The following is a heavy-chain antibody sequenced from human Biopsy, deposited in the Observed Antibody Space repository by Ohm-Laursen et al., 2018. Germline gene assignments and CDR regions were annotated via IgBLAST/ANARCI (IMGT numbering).Heavy chain of an antibody. D-gene: IGHD5-24*01. CDR3: AKGQAPDGYNYAFDI. CDR2: ISWNSDRI. CDR1: GFNFDDFV. J-gene: IGHJ3*02. Sequence: SLRLSCAASGFNFDDFVMHWVRQTPGKGLEWVSGISWNSDRIAYADSVKGRFTISRDNAKNSLYLQMNSLRAEDTALYYCAKGQAPDGYNYAFDIWGQGTMLTVSS. V-gene: IGHV3-9*01.